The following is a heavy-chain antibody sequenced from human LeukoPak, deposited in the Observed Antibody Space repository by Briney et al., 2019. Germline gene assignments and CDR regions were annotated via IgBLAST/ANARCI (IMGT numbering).Heavy chain of an antibody. CDR3: ARGSIAANWFDP. Sequence: SETLSLTCTVSGGSISSYYWSWIRQPPGKGLEWIGYIYYSGSTNYNPSLKGRVTISVDTSKNQFSLKLSSVTAADTAVYYCARGSIAANWFDPWGQGTLVTVSS. CDR1: GGSISSYY. D-gene: IGHD6-6*01. J-gene: IGHJ5*02. CDR2: IYYSGST. V-gene: IGHV4-59*01.